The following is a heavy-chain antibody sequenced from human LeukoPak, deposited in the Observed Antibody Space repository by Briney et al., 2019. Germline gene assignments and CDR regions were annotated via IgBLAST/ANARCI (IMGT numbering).Heavy chain of an antibody. J-gene: IGHJ3*02. CDR3: ARDRRWLQDDAFDI. Sequence: GGSLRLSCASSGFTFSSYWMSWVRQAPGKGLEWVANIKQDGSEKYYVDSVKGRFTISRDNAKNSLYLQMNSLRAEDTAVYYCARDRRWLQDDAFDIWGQGTMVTVFS. D-gene: IGHD5-24*01. V-gene: IGHV3-7*01. CDR2: IKQDGSEK. CDR1: GFTFSSYW.